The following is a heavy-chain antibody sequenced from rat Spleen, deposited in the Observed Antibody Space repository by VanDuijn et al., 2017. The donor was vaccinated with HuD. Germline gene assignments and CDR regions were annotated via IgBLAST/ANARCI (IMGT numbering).Heavy chain of an antibody. V-gene: IGHV5-29*01. CDR2: ISFDGSHT. CDR3: ASITSAASNEY. J-gene: IGHJ3*01. D-gene: IGHD1-2*01. Sequence: EVQLVESGGGLVQPGRSLKLSCAASGFTFSNSGMAWVCQAPTKGLEWVATISFDGSHTYYRDSVKGRFTISRDNAKNTLYLQVDSLRSEDTATYYCASITSAASNEYWGQGTLVTVSS. CDR1: GFTFSNSG.